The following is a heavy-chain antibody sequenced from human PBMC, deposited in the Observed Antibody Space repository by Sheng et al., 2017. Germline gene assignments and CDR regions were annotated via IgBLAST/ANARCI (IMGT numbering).Heavy chain of an antibody. CDR1: GFDVSVSY. CDR3: ARDAQYDTFSGVILYAF. V-gene: IGHV3-53*02. Sequence: EEQLIETGGGLIQPGGSLRVSCAASGFDVSVSYMAWVRPAPGKGLEWLSVIYSGGQTYYAESVQGRFFISRDTSKNTLQLEMTSLRADDTAVYYCARDAQYDTFSGVILYAF. J-gene: IGHJ3*01. D-gene: IGHD3-22*01. CDR2: IYSGGQT.